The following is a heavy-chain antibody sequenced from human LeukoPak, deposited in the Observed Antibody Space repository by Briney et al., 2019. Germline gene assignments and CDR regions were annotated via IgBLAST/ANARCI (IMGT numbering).Heavy chain of an antibody. CDR3: AREGARSTVTLNAFDI. CDR1: GGSISSSTYY. V-gene: IGHV4-39*07. Sequence: SETLSLTCTVSGGSISSSTYYWGWIRQPPGKGLEWIGTIYYSGNTYYNPSLKSRVAISVDTSKNQFSLKFNSVTAADTAVYYCAREGARSTVTLNAFDIWGHGTMVTVSS. J-gene: IGHJ3*02. CDR2: IYYSGNT. D-gene: IGHD4-17*01.